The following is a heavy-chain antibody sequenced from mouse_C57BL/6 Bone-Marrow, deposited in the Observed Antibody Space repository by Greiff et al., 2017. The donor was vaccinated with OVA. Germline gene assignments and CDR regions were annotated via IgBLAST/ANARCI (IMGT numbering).Heavy chain of an antibody. D-gene: IGHD1-1*01. Sequence: EVKLVESGGGLVQPGGSLKLSCAASGFTFSDYYMYWVRQTPEKRLEWVAYISNGGGSTYYPDTVKGRFTISRDNAKNTLYLQMSRLKSEDTAMYYCARRIYYYGSSYNYAMDYWGQGTSVTVSS. V-gene: IGHV5-12*01. J-gene: IGHJ4*01. CDR1: GFTFSDYY. CDR3: ARRIYYYGSSYNYAMDY. CDR2: ISNGGGST.